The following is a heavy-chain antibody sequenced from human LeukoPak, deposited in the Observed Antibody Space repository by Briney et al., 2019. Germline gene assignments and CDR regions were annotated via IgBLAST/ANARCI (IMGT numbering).Heavy chain of an antibody. CDR3: ARDGPGSSTLPWCGGAFDI. CDR1: GFTFSSYE. CDR2: ISSSGSTI. Sequence: GGSLRLSCAASGFTFSSYEMNWVRQAPGKGLEWVSYISSSGSTIYYADSVKGRFTISRDNAKNSLYLQMNSLRAEDTAVYYCARDGPGSSTLPWCGGAFDIWGQGTMVTVSS. J-gene: IGHJ3*02. V-gene: IGHV3-48*03. D-gene: IGHD2-2*01.